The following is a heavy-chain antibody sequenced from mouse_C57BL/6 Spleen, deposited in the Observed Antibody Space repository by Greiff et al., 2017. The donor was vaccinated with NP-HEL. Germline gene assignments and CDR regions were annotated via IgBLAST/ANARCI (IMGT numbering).Heavy chain of an antibody. Sequence: QVQLQQPGAELVMPGASVKLSCKASGYTFTSYWMHWVKQRPGQGLEWIGEIDPSDSYTNYNQKFKGKSTLTVDKSSSTAYMQLSSLTSEDSAVYYCARSRDYEFAYWGQGTLVTVSA. CDR1: GYTFTSYW. CDR3: ARSRDYEFAY. V-gene: IGHV1-69*01. CDR2: IDPSDSYT. J-gene: IGHJ3*01. D-gene: IGHD2-4*01.